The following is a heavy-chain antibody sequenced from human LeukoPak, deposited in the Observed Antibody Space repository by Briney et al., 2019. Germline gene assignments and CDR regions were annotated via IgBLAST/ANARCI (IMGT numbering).Heavy chain of an antibody. Sequence: GASVKVSCKASGYTFTSYGISGVRQAPGQGLEWMGWISAYNGNTNYAQKLQGRVTMNTDTSTSTAYMELRSLRSDDTAVYYCARGREYYDILTGPQPYGMDVWGQGTTVTVSS. D-gene: IGHD3-9*01. J-gene: IGHJ6*02. CDR1: GYTFTSYG. CDR2: ISAYNGNT. V-gene: IGHV1-18*01. CDR3: ARGREYYDILTGPQPYGMDV.